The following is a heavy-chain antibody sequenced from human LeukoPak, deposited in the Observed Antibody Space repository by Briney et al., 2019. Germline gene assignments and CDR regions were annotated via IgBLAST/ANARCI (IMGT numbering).Heavy chain of an antibody. CDR3: AKDKRRYCSSTSCSYFDY. V-gene: IGHV3-15*07. D-gene: IGHD2-2*01. CDR2: IKPKTDGETT. J-gene: IGHJ4*02. CDR1: GFTFSNAY. Sequence: PGGSLRLSCAASGFTFSNAYMNWVRQAPGKGLEWVGRIKPKTDGETTEYAAPVKDRFSISRDDSKSMMYLQMNSLRAEDTAVYYCAKDKRRYCSSTSCSYFDYWGQGTLVTVSS.